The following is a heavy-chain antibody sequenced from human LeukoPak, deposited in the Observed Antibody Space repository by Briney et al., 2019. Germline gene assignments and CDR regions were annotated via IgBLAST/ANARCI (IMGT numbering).Heavy chain of an antibody. CDR3: AKDSGSRYGGRGDWFDP. CDR1: GFTFSSYA. CDR2: ISGSGGST. Sequence: QSGGSLRLSCAASGFTFSSYAMSWVRQAPGKGLEWVSAISGSGGSTYYVDSVKGRFTISRDNFKNTLYLQMNSLRAEDTAVYYCAKDSGSRYGGRGDWFDPWGQGTLVTVSS. V-gene: IGHV3-23*01. J-gene: IGHJ5*02. D-gene: IGHD6-13*01.